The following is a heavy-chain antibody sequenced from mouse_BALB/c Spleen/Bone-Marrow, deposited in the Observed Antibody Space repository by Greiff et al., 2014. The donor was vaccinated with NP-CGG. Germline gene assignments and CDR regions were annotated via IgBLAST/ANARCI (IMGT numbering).Heavy chain of an antibody. D-gene: IGHD2-1*01. Sequence: DVMLVESGGALVQPGGSRKLSCAASGFTFSDYGMAWVRQAPGKGPEWVAFISNLAYSIYYTDTVTGRFTIPRENAKNTLYLEMSSLRSEDTAMYYCARETTRGAMDYWGQGTSVTVSS. CDR1: GFTFSDYG. CDR3: ARETTRGAMDY. CDR2: ISNLAYSI. J-gene: IGHJ4*01. V-gene: IGHV5-15*02.